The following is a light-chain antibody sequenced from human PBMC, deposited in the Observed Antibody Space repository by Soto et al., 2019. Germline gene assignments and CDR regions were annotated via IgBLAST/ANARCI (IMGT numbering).Light chain of an antibody. J-gene: IGLJ1*01. Sequence: QPVLTQPASVSGSPGQSITISCTGTSSDVGTRNFVSWYQQHPGKAPKLMIYQVTNRPSGVSNRFSGSKSGNTASLTISGLQAEDEADYYCSSYTDSTNYVFGTGTKVTLL. CDR3: SSYTDSTNYV. V-gene: IGLV2-14*01. CDR1: SSDVGTRNF. CDR2: QVT.